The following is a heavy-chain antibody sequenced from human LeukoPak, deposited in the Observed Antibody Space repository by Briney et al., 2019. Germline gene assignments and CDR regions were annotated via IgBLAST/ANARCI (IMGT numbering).Heavy chain of an antibody. V-gene: IGHV4-59*12. CDR1: GGSISSYY. CDR3: ARRWLALGY. J-gene: IGHJ4*02. CDR2: VYYTGST. D-gene: IGHD6-19*01. Sequence: PSETLSLTCTVSGGSISSYYWSWVRQPPGKGLEWIGFVYYTGSTNYSPSLKSRVTISVDTSKNQFSLKLSSVTAADTAVYYCARRWLALGYWGQGTLVTVSS.